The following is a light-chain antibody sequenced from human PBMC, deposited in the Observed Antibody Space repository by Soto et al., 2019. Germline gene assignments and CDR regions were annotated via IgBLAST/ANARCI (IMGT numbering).Light chain of an antibody. V-gene: IGLV1-44*01. J-gene: IGLJ1*01. CDR2: SYD. CDR1: SSNLGDNT. CDR3: AAWDATLDGYV. Sequence: SALPQPPSASGTPGQRVTISCSTSSSNLGDNTVNWYQHVPGTAPKLLIYSYDQRPSGVPDRFSGSRSGTSASLAISGLQSEDEADYYCAAWDATLDGYVFGTGTKVTVL.